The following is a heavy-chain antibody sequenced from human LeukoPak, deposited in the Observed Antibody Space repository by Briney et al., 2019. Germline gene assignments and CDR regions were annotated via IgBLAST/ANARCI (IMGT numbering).Heavy chain of an antibody. V-gene: IGHV3-7*01. Sequence: GGSLRPSCVASGISFSSYWMAWVRKAPGKGLEWVANIKYDGTHKFYADSVKGRFTISRDNAKNSLFLEMNSLTADDTAVYFCASSHDSSGNDWGQGTLATVSS. CDR2: IKYDGTHK. CDR1: GISFSSYW. J-gene: IGHJ4*02. D-gene: IGHD3-22*01. CDR3: ASSHDSSGND.